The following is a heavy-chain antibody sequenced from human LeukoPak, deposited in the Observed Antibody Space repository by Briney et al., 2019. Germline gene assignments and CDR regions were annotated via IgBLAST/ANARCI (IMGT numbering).Heavy chain of an antibody. J-gene: IGHJ4*02. Sequence: SETLSLTCAVYGGSFSGYYWSWIRQPPGKGLEWIGEINHSGSTNYNPSLKSRVTISVDTSKNQFSLKLSSVTAADTAVYYCARESVVVVPAAIDYWGQGTLVTVSS. V-gene: IGHV4-34*01. CDR1: GGSFSGYY. CDR3: ARESVVVVPAAIDY. CDR2: INHSGST. D-gene: IGHD2-2*01.